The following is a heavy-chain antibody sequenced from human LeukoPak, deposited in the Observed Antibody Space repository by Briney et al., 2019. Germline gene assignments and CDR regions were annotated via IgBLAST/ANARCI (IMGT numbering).Heavy chain of an antibody. CDR1: RGTFSNYA. CDR2: ISAYNGNT. CDR3: ARGPGGRSGYYPLEDNYYYYYMDV. D-gene: IGHD3-22*01. V-gene: IGHV1-18*01. Sequence: ASVKVSCKASRGTFSNYAISWVRQAPGQGLEWMGWISAYNGNTNYAQKLQGRVTMTTATSTSTAYMELRSLRSDDTAVYYCARGPGGRSGYYPLEDNYYYYYMDVWGKGTTVTVSS. J-gene: IGHJ6*03.